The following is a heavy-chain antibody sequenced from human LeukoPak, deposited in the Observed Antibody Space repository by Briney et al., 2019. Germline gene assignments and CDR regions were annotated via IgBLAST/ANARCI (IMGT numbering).Heavy chain of an antibody. CDR3: ARGRYCSSTSCYDY. J-gene: IGHJ4*02. D-gene: IGHD2-2*01. CDR1: GGSFSGHY. CDR2: IYYSGST. V-gene: IGHV4-59*11. Sequence: PSETLSLTCAVYGGSFSGHYWSWIRQPPGKGLEWIGYIYYSGSTNYNPSLKSRVTISVDTSKNQFSLKLSSVTAADTAVYYCARGRYCSSTSCYDYWGQGTLVTVSS.